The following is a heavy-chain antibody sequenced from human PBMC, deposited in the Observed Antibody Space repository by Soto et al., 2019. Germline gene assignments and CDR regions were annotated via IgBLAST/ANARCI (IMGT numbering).Heavy chain of an antibody. J-gene: IGHJ2*01. CDR3: ARVTRYYYGSGSYLAAWYFDL. CDR1: GGSISSGGYY. D-gene: IGHD3-10*01. Sequence: QVQLQESGPGLVKPSQTLSLTCTVSGGSISSGGYYWSWIRQHPGKGLEWIGYIYYCGSTYYNPSLKSRVTISVDTSKNQFYLKLSSVTAADTAVYYCARVTRYYYGSGSYLAAWYFDLWGRGTLVTVSS. V-gene: IGHV4-31*03. CDR2: IYYCGST.